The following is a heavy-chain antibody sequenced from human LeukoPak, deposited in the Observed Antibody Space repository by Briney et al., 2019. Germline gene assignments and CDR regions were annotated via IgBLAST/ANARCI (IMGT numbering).Heavy chain of an antibody. CDR2: IHSNGGT. CDR3: ASRPGSGSFLR. Sequence: PSETLSLTCSVSGGSITGFYWSWIRQPPGQGLEWIGYIHSNGGTNYNPSLKSRLTMSVDTSKNQFSLNLNSVTAADTAVYYCASRPGSGSFLRWGQGTLVTVSS. CDR1: GGSITGFY. V-gene: IGHV4-59*08. D-gene: IGHD3-10*01. J-gene: IGHJ4*02.